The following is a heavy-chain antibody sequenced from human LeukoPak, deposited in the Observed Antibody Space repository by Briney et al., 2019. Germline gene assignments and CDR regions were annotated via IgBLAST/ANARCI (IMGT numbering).Heavy chain of an antibody. CDR3: TTLTVASSFDY. D-gene: IGHD6-19*01. CDR1: EFAFSVYE. J-gene: IGHJ4*02. Sequence: GGSLRLSCAASEFAFSVYEMYWVRQAPGKGLEWVSYISSSGGPRYYAASVKGRFTISRDNAKNSLYLQMNSLRAEDTAVYYCTTLTVASSFDYWGQGALVTVSS. CDR2: ISSSGGPR. V-gene: IGHV3-48*03.